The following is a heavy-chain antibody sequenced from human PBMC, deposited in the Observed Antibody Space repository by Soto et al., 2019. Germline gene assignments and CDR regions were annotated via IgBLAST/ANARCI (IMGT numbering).Heavy chain of an antibody. V-gene: IGHV3-33*01. Sequence: QVQLVESGGGVVQPGRSLRLSCAASGFTFNNYGMHWVSQAPGKGLEWLAVIWNDGSNSSYANSVKGRFTISRDNSKNKRYLQMSSLRAEDTAVYYCARRQIPPPTRGAANARGGMDVWGQGTTVTVSS. D-gene: IGHD6-13*01. J-gene: IGHJ6*02. CDR2: IWNDGSNS. CDR3: ARRQIPPPTRGAANARGGMDV. CDR1: GFTFNNYG.